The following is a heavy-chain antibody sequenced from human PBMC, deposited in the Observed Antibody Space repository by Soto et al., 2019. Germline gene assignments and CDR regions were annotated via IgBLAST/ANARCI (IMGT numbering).Heavy chain of an antibody. Sequence: SETLSLTCTVSGGSISSSSYYWGWIRQPPGKGLEWIGSIYYSGSTYYNPSLKRRVTISVDTSKNQFSLKLSSVTAADTAVYYCARQTIFTDYSNYPGWFDPWGQGTLVTVSS. CDR1: GGSISSSSYY. V-gene: IGHV4-39*01. CDR2: IYYSGST. D-gene: IGHD4-4*01. CDR3: ARQTIFTDYSNYPGWFDP. J-gene: IGHJ5*02.